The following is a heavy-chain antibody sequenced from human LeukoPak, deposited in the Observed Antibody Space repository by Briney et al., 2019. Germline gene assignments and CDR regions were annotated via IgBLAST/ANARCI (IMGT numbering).Heavy chain of an antibody. CDR3: ARGDYDKYGMDV. V-gene: IGHV3-23*01. Sequence: GGSLRLSCAASGFTFSSYAMSWVRQAPGKGLEWVSAISGSGGSTYYADSVKGRFTISRDNAKNSLFLQMNSLRAEDTAVYYCARGDYDKYGMDVWGQGTTVTVSS. CDR1: GFTFSSYA. CDR2: ISGSGGST. J-gene: IGHJ6*02.